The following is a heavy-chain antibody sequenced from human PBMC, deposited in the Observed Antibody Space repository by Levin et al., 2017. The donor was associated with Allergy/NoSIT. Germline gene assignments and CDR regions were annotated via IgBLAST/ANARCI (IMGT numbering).Heavy chain of an antibody. CDR3: ADMSGGYDAFDI. Sequence: GALKISCAASGFTFSSYWMHWVRQAPGQGLVWVSRINHDGSSISYADSVKGRLTISRDNAKNTLYLQMNSLRVEDTAVYYCADMSGGYDAFDIRGQGTMVTVSS. V-gene: IGHV3-74*01. D-gene: IGHD3-3*01. CDR2: INHDGSSI. J-gene: IGHJ3*02. CDR1: GFTFSSYW.